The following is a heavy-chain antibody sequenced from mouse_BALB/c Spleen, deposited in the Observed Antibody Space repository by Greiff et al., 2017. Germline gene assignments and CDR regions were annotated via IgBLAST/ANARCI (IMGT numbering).Heavy chain of an antibody. Sequence: QVQLQQPGAELVKPGASVKLSCKASGYTFTSYWMHWVKQRPGQGLEWIGEIDPSDSYTNYNQKFKGKATLTVDKSSSTAYMQLSSLTSEDSAVYYCARSTMIKVFAYWGQGTLVTVSA. V-gene: IGHV1-69*02. CDR3: ARSTMIKVFAY. CDR1: GYTFTSYW. J-gene: IGHJ3*01. D-gene: IGHD2-4*01. CDR2: IDPSDSYT.